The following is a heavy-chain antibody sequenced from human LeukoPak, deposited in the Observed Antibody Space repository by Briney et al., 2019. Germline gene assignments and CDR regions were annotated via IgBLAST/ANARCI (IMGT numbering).Heavy chain of an antibody. D-gene: IGHD3-3*01. V-gene: IGHV4-30-4*01. CDR1: GGSISSGDYY. Sequence: ASQTLSLTCTVSGGSISSGDYYWSWIRQPPGKGLEWIGYIYYSGSTYYNPSLKSRVTISVDTSKNQFSLKLSSVTAADTAVYYCARGGLIASSGPDAFDIWGQGTMVTVSS. J-gene: IGHJ3*02. CDR2: IYYSGST. CDR3: ARGGLIASSGPDAFDI.